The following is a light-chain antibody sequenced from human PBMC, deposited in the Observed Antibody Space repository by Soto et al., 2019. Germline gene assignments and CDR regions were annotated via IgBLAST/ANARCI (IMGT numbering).Light chain of an antibody. CDR3: SSYTSTSTRVV. J-gene: IGLJ2*01. V-gene: IGLV2-14*03. Sequence: QSALTQPASVSGSPGQSITISCTGTSSDVGDYNFVSWYQQHPGKAPKVIIYDVTKRPSGVSNRFSGSKSGNTASLTISGLQVEDEADYYCSSYTSTSTRVVFGGGTQLTVL. CDR2: DVT. CDR1: SSDVGDYNF.